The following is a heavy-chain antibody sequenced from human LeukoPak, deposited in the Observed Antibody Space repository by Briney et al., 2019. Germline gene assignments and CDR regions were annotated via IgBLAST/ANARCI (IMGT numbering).Heavy chain of an antibody. Sequence: ASVKVSCKASGYTFTGYYMHWVRQAPGQGLEWMGWINPNSGGTNYTQKFQGRVTMTRDTSISTAYMELSRLRSDDTAVYYCARVDGYNWDFDYWGQGTLVTVSS. D-gene: IGHD5-24*01. CDR2: INPNSGGT. V-gene: IGHV1-2*02. CDR3: ARVDGYNWDFDY. J-gene: IGHJ4*02. CDR1: GYTFTGYY.